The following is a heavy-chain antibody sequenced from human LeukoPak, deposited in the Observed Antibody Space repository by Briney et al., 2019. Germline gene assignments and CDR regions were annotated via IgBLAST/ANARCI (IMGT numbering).Heavy chain of an antibody. D-gene: IGHD3-3*01. CDR2: ISSSSTI. V-gene: IGHV3-48*01. CDR3: ARDRYDFWSGYYTVNWFDP. CDR1: GFTFSSYS. J-gene: IGHJ5*02. Sequence: GGSLRLSCAASGFTFSSYSMNWVRQAPGKGLEWVSYISSSSTIYYADSVKGRFTISRDNAKNSLYLQMNSLRAEDTAVYYCARDRYDFWSGYYTVNWFDPWGQGTLVTVSS.